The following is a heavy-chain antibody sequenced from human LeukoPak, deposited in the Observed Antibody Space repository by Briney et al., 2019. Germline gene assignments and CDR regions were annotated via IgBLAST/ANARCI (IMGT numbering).Heavy chain of an antibody. CDR3: ARDTDTAMDV. CDR2: TKNRGESHIT. Sequence: GGSLRLSCVASRSFSDHYMDWVRKAPGKGLEWIGRTKNRGESHITQYAASVNGRFTASRDDSKNSLYLQMNNLKTEDTAVYYCARDTDTAMDVWGQGTTVTVSS. CDR1: RSFSDHY. V-gene: IGHV3-72*01. J-gene: IGHJ6*02.